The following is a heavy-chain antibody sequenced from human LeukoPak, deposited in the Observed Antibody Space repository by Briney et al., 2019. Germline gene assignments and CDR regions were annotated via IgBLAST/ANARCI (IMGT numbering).Heavy chain of an antibody. CDR3: ARIQRGYCSGGSCYFNWFDP. V-gene: IGHV1-69*04. D-gene: IGHD2-15*01. CDR2: IIPILGIA. J-gene: IGHJ5*02. Sequence: SVKVSCKASGGTFSSYAISWVRQAPGQGLEWMGRIIPILGIANYAQKFQGRVTITADKSTSTAYMELSSLRSEDTAVYYCARIQRGYCSGGSCYFNWFDPWGQGTLVTVSS. CDR1: GGTFSSYA.